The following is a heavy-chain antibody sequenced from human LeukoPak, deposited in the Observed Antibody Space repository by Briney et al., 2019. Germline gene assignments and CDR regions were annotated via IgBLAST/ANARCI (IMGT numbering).Heavy chain of an antibody. D-gene: IGHD3-22*01. CDR2: ISYDGSNK. V-gene: IGHV3-30*04. CDR3: AKGGTMIVVAPADY. J-gene: IGHJ4*02. Sequence: GRSLRLSCAASGFTFSSYAMHWVRQAPGKGLEWVAVISYDGSNKYYADSVKGRFTISRDNSKNTLYLQMNSLRAEDTAVYYCAKGGTMIVVAPADYWGQGTLVTVSS. CDR1: GFTFSSYA.